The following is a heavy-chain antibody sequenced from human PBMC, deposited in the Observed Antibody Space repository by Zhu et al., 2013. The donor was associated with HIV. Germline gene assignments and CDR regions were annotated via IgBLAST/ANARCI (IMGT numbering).Heavy chain of an antibody. D-gene: IGHD2-15*01. CDR1: GGTFSSYT. CDR2: IIPILGIA. Sequence: QVQLVQSGAEVKKPGSSVKVSCKASGGTFSSYTISWVRQAPGQGLEWMGRIIPILGIANYAQKFQGRVTITADKSTSTAYMELSSLRSEDTAVYYCAREVVAATGLYDYWGQGTLVTVSS. V-gene: IGHV1-69*08. CDR3: AREVVAATGLYDY. J-gene: IGHJ4*02.